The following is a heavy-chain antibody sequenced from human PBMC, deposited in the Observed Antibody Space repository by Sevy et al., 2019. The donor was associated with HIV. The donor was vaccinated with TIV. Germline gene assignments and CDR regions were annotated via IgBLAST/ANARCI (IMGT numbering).Heavy chain of an antibody. CDR2: RWYDGSNK. V-gene: IGHV3-33*01. Sequence: GGSLRLSCAASGFTFSSYGMHWVRQAPGKGLEWVADRWYDGSNKYYADSVKGRFTISRDNSKNTLYLQMNSLRAEDTAVYYCARSRTTYYDFWSGYYTSYYYYGMDVWGQGTTVTVSS. CDR3: ARSRTTYYDFWSGYYTSYYYYGMDV. CDR1: GFTFSSYG. J-gene: IGHJ6*02. D-gene: IGHD3-3*01.